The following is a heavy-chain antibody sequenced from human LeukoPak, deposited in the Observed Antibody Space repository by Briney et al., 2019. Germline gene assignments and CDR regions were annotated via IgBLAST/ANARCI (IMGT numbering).Heavy chain of an antibody. D-gene: IGHD1-14*01. CDR2: IDHSGSS. CDR3: ARDEDGITMA. V-gene: IGHV4-34*01. Sequence: SETLSLTYAVYGGSFNDFYWTWTRQSPGKGLEWIGEIDHSGSSRYNPSLKGRVSILGDTSKKQFSLKLRAVTAADTAVYYCARDEDGITMAWGQGARVTVSS. CDR1: GGSFNDFY. J-gene: IGHJ5*02.